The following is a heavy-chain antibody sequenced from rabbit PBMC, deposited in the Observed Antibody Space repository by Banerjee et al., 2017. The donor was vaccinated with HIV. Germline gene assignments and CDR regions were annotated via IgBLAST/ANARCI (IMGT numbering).Heavy chain of an antibody. CDR3: ARSKDAIYGYNGHNL. Sequence: QSLEESGGDLVKPGASLTLTCTASGFTLSSYWMCWVRQAPGKGLEWIGCIYNGDGSKYYASWVNGRFTISKTSSTTVTLQMTSLTAADTATYFCARSKDAIYGYNGHNLWGPGTLVTV. V-gene: IGHV1S40*01. CDR2: IYNGDGSK. D-gene: IGHD6-1*01. CDR1: GFTLSSYW. J-gene: IGHJ4*01.